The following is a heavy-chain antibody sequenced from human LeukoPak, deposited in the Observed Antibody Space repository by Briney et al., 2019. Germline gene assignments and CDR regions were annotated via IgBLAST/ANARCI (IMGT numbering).Heavy chain of an antibody. CDR2: IIPIFGTA. CDR1: GGTFSSYA. CDR3: ASGGTTYYDILTGYSH. Sequence: GASVKVSCKASGGTFSSYAISWVRQAPGQGLEWMGGIIPIFGTANYAQKFQGRVTITADESTSTAYMELSRLRSEDMAVYYCASGGTTYYDILTGYSHWGQGTLVSVSS. J-gene: IGHJ4*02. D-gene: IGHD3-9*01. V-gene: IGHV1-69*13.